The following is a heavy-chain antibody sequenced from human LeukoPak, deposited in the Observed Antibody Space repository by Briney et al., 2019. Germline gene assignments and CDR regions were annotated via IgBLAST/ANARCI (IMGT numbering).Heavy chain of an antibody. V-gene: IGHV3-21*01. CDR3: ARDNDSSGYYRGAFDI. CDR2: ISSSSSYI. CDR1: GFTFSSYS. D-gene: IGHD3-22*01. J-gene: IGHJ3*02. Sequence: GGSLRLSCAASGFTFSSYSMNWVRQAPGNGLKWVSSISSSSSYIYYADSVKGRFTISRDNAKNSLYLQMNSLRAEDTAVYYCARDNDSSGYYRGAFDIWGQGTMVTVSS.